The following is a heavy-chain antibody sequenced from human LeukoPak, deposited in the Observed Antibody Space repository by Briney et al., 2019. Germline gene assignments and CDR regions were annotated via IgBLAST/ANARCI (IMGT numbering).Heavy chain of an antibody. J-gene: IGHJ6*02. V-gene: IGHV4-59*01. CDR1: GGSISSYY. CDR2: IYYSGST. D-gene: IGHD3-3*01. Sequence: SETLSLTCTVSGGSISSYYWSWIRQPPGQGLEWIGYIYYSGSTNYNPSLKSRVTISVGSSKNQFSLMLSPVTAADTAVYYWARTNRTPVRFLEWLTPDYYYYGMDVWGQGTTVTVSS. CDR3: ARTNRTPVRFLEWLTPDYYYYGMDV.